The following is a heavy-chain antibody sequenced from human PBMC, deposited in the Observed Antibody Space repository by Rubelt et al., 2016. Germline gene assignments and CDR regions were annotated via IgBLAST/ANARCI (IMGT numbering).Heavy chain of an antibody. CDR3: AREAPYGDYVDY. Sequence: QLQLQESGPGLVKPSETLSLTCTVSGGSISSSSYYWGWIRQPPGKGLEWIGSIYYSGSTYYNPSLKSRVTISVDTSKNQFSLKLSSVTAADTAVYYCAREAPYGDYVDYWGQGTLVTVSS. V-gene: IGHV4-39*07. CDR2: IYYSGST. J-gene: IGHJ4*02. D-gene: IGHD4-17*01. CDR1: GGSISSSSYY.